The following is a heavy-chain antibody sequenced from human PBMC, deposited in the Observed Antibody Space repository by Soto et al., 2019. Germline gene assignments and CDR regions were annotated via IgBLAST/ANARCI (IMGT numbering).Heavy chain of an antibody. J-gene: IGHJ5*02. CDR1: GYTFTSYG. CDR3: ARSYYDTLTGYSQYNWFDP. Sequence: ASVKVSCKASGYTFTSYGISWVRQAPGQGLEWMGWINAGNGNTKYSQKFQGRVTITRDTSASTAYMELSSLRSEDTAVYYCARSYYDTLTGYSQYNWFDPWGQGTLVTVSS. V-gene: IGHV1-3*01. CDR2: INAGNGNT. D-gene: IGHD3-9*01.